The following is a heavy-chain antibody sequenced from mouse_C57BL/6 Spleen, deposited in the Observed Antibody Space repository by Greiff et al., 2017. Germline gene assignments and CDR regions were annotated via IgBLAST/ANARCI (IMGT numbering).Heavy chain of an antibody. Sequence: QVQLQQPGAELVKPGASVKLSCKASGYTFTSYWMHWVKQRPGQGLEWIGMIHPNSGSTNYNEKFKSKPTLTVGKSSSTAYMQLSSLTSEDSAVYYCARKHYYDYDGAWFAYWGQGTLVTVSA. CDR1: GYTFTSYW. CDR2: IHPNSGST. CDR3: ARKHYYDYDGAWFAY. V-gene: IGHV1-64*01. D-gene: IGHD2-4*01. J-gene: IGHJ3*01.